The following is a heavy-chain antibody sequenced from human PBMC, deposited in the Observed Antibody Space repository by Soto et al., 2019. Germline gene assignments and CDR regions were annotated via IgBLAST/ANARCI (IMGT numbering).Heavy chain of an antibody. D-gene: IGHD2-15*01. J-gene: IGHJ4*02. Sequence: SETLSLTCAVYGGSFSGYYWSWIRQPPGKGLEWIGEINHSGSTNYNPSLKSRVTISVDTSKNQFSLKLSSVTAADTAVYYCARDKVVVAATVSLARKRLYFDYWGQGTLVTVSS. CDR3: ARDKVVVAATVSLARKRLYFDY. CDR2: INHSGST. CDR1: GGSFSGYY. V-gene: IGHV4-34*01.